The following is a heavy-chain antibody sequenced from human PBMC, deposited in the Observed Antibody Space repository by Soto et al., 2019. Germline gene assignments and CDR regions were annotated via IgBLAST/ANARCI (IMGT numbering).Heavy chain of an antibody. J-gene: IGHJ4*02. V-gene: IGHV3-7*03. D-gene: IGHD3-10*01. CDR2: IKQDGSDK. Sequence: HPGGSLRLSCAASGFTFSSYWMSWVRQAPGKGLEWVANIKQDGSDKYYVDSVKGRFTLSRDNVKNSLYLQMNSLRAEDTALYYCARSGEFSASDYFGFWGQGTLVTVSS. CDR3: ARSGEFSASDYFGF. CDR1: GFTFSSYW.